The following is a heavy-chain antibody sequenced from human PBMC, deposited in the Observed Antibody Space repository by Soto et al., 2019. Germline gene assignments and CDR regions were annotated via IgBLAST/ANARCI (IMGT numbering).Heavy chain of an antibody. CDR2: IKSRTAGGTA. D-gene: IGHD2-21*01. V-gene: IGHV3-15*01. CDR3: TKTFDSDRFFDY. Sequence: EVQLVESGGGLVKPGASLRLSCAASGFTFSTIWMSWVRQAPGKGLEWVGRIKSRTAGGTADYAAPVQGRFTISRDDSTNTLYLQMNSLKTEDTAVYYCTKTFDSDRFFDYWGQGTLVTVSS. J-gene: IGHJ4*02. CDR1: GFTFSTIW.